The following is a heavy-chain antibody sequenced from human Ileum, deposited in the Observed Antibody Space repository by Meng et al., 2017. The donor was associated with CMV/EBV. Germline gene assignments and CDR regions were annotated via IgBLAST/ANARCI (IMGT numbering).Heavy chain of an antibody. D-gene: IGHD7-27*01. CDR1: GLAVSNNY. Sequence: GESLKISCAVSGLAVSNNYMSWVRQAPGKGLEWLAGIYRGGSTFHADSIKGRLTISRDNNTVYLQMDSLRSDDTGIYYCAREYTGASGNFYHDYWGQGTLVTVSS. V-gene: IGHV3-53*05. J-gene: IGHJ4*02. CDR2: IYRGGST. CDR3: AREYTGASGNFYHDY.